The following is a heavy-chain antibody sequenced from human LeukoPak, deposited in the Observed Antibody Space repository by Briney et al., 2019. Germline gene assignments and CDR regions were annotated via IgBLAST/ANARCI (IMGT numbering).Heavy chain of an antibody. J-gene: IGHJ4*02. D-gene: IGHD6-6*01. CDR2: IDQRGSDK. CDR3: TRGGAARPDY. V-gene: IGHV3-7*01. Sequence: PGGSLRLSCAASGFIFSSYWMTWVRQAPGKGLEWVARIDQRGSDKHYVDSVKGRFTVSRDNAKNSLFLQMNSLRDEDTAVYYCTRGGAARPDYWGQGTLVTVSS. CDR1: GFIFSSYW.